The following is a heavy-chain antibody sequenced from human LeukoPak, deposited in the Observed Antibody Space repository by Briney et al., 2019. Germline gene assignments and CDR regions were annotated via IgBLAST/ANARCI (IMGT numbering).Heavy chain of an antibody. CDR2: ISGSGGST. CDR3: AKGVLSLYGKYFQH. CDR1: GFTFSSYA. D-gene: IGHD3-10*01. Sequence: GGSLRLSCAASGFTFSSYAMSWVRQAPGKGLEWVSAISGSGGSTYYADSVKGRFTISRDNSKNTLYLQMNSLRAEDTAVYYCAKGVLSLYGKYFQHWGQAPWSPSPQ. J-gene: IGHJ1*01. V-gene: IGHV3-23*01.